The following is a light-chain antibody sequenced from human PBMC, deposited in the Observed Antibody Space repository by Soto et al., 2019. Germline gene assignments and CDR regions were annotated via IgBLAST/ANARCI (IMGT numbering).Light chain of an antibody. J-gene: IGKJ4*01. CDR2: AAS. V-gene: IGKV3-15*01. CDR3: YHYDHWTLA. CDR1: QSVRSN. Sequence: ASQSVRSNLAWYQHKHGQAPSXXXYAASTRATGIPARFSGSGSGTEGTITISSLKSEDGTVYYRYHYDHWTLAFGGGTKVDIK.